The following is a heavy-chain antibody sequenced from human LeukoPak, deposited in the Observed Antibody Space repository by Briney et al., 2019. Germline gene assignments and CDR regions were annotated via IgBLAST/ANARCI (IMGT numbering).Heavy chain of an antibody. Sequence: GGSLRLSCAASGFTFSTFAMNWVRQAPGKGLEWVSVITDSGGKTYYADSVKGRFIISRDNSQNTLYLPMNSLRVEDTAVYYCANRAWLDSWSQGTLVTVSS. V-gene: IGHV3-23*01. CDR1: GFTFSTFA. D-gene: IGHD5-12*01. J-gene: IGHJ4*02. CDR2: ITDSGGKT. CDR3: ANRAWLDS.